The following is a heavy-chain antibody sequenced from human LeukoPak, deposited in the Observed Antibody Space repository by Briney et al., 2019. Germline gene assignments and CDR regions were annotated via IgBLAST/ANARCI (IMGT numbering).Heavy chain of an antibody. Sequence: GGSLRLSCAVSGFTFSSYEMNWVRQAPGKGLEWVSYISSSGGIIYFADSVKGRFTISRDNAKNSLYLQMKSLRAEDTAVYYCARDQNDCSGGSCYSGGGAFDIWGQGTMVTVSS. D-gene: IGHD2-15*01. CDR1: GFTFSSYE. J-gene: IGHJ3*02. CDR3: ARDQNDCSGGSCYSGGGAFDI. CDR2: ISSSGGII. V-gene: IGHV3-48*03.